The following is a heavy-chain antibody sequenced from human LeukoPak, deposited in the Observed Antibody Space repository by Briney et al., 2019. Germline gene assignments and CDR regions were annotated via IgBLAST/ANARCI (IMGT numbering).Heavy chain of an antibody. V-gene: IGHV4-38-2*01. CDR2: LYHPDST. CDR1: GHPINSAYY. J-gene: IGHJ6*03. D-gene: IGHD3-10*01. Sequence: SETLSLTCAASGHPINSAYYWVWIRQPPGKGLEWIGSLYHPDSTYYNPSLESRVTMSVDTSRNQFSLKLRFVTAADTAVYYCARQFDSYFYYYLDVWGTGTTVTVSS. CDR3: ARQFDSYFYYYLDV.